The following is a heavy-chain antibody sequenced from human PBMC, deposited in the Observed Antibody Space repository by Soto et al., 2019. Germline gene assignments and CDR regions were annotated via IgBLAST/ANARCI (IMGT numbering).Heavy chain of an antibody. CDR1: GFTFSSYW. J-gene: IGHJ4*02. V-gene: IGHV3-7*01. CDR3: ARRYYYDESGHNGLDQ. CDR2: IKQDGSEK. D-gene: IGHD3-22*01. Sequence: EVQLVESGGGLVQPGGSLRLSCTASGFTFSSYWMSWVRQAPGKGLDWVASIKQDGSEKDYVDSVKGQFTISRDNAKSSLYLQMNSLRADDTAVYYCARRYYYDESGHNGLDQWGQGTLVTVSS.